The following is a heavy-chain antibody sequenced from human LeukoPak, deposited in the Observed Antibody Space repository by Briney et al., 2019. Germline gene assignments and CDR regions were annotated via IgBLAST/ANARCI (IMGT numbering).Heavy chain of an antibody. CDR2: VYYGRSP. V-gene: IGHV4-39*02. CDR3: ARSSGTGTFSY. Sequence: SETLSLTCTVSGDSISRSTYYWAWIRQPPGKGLEWIGSVYYGRSPYFNPSLESRATISVDTSKNHFSLKMSSVTAAGTAVYYCARSSGTGTFSYWGQGTLVTVSS. D-gene: IGHD6-25*01. CDR1: GDSISRSTYY. J-gene: IGHJ4*02.